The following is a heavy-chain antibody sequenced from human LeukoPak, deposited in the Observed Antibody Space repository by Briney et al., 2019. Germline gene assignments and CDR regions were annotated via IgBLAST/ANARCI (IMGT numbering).Heavy chain of an antibody. V-gene: IGHV3-7*03. Sequence: GGSLRLSCAVSGFPFSNSWMYWVRQAPGKGLEGVANIKSDGSGISYVDTVKGRFIISRDNARNSLYLQMNSLRVEDTAVYFCAGGNSMDVWGKGAAVTVSS. D-gene: IGHD1/OR15-1a*01. CDR3: AGGNSMDV. J-gene: IGHJ6*04. CDR1: GFPFSNSW. CDR2: IKSDGSGI.